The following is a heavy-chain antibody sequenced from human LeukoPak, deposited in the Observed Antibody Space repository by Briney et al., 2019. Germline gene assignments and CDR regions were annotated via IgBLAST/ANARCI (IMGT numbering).Heavy chain of an antibody. Sequence: PGGSLRLSCVAPGFTFSSYAMSWVRQTPGKGLEWVSAISGSGGSTYYADSVKGRFTISRDNSKNTLYLQMNSLRAEDMAVYYCARIEWERLGRAFDIWGQGTMVTVSS. V-gene: IGHV3-23*01. D-gene: IGHD1-26*01. J-gene: IGHJ3*02. CDR2: ISGSGGST. CDR3: ARIEWERLGRAFDI. CDR1: GFTFSSYA.